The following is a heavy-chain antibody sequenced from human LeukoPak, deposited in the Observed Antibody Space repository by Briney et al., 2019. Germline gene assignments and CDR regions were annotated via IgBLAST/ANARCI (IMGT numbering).Heavy chain of an antibody. CDR2: IIPIFGTA. D-gene: IGHD6-19*01. CDR1: GGTFSNYA. J-gene: IGHJ4*02. CDR3: ARVSVAGAPVHYFDY. V-gene: IGHV1-69*13. Sequence: ASVNVSCKASGGTFSNYAINWVRQAPGQGLEWMGGIIPIFGTANYAQKFQGRVTITADESTSSAYMELSSLRSEDTAVYYCARVSVAGAPVHYFDYWGQGTLVTVSS.